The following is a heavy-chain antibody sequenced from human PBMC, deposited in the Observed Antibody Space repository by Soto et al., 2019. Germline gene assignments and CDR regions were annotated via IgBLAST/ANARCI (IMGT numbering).Heavy chain of an antibody. D-gene: IGHD3-22*01. Sequence: QVQLVQSGAEVKKPGASVKVSCKASGYTFTSYGISWVRQAPGQGLEWMGWISAYNGNTNYAQKLQGRVTMTTDTSTSTAYLELRSLRSDDTAVYYCARTYYDSSGYYYDGAMLYWGQGTLVTVSS. CDR3: ARTYYDSSGYYYDGAMLY. CDR1: GYTFTSYG. V-gene: IGHV1-18*01. CDR2: ISAYNGNT. J-gene: IGHJ4*02.